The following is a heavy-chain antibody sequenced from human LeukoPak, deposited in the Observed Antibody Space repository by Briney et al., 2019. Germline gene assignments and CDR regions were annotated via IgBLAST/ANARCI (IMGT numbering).Heavy chain of an antibody. CDR2: ISGSGGST. V-gene: IGHV3-23*01. Sequence: GGSLRLSCAATGFPFSSYAMSWVRQAPGKGLEWVSAISGSGGSTYYADSVKGRFTISRDNSKNTLYLQMNSLRAEDTAVYYCAKSSLRFLEWLFDYWGQGTLVTVSS. CDR3: AKSSLRFLEWLFDY. J-gene: IGHJ4*02. D-gene: IGHD3-3*01. CDR1: GFPFSSYA.